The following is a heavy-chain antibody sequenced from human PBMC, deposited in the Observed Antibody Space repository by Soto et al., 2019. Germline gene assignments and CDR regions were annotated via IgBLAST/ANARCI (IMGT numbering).Heavy chain of an antibody. CDR3: ARAAGKATYYYYGMDV. V-gene: IGHV4-59*01. Sequence: QVQLQESGPGLVKPSETLSLTCTVSGGSISSYYWSWIRQPPGKGLEWIGYIYYSGSTNYNPSLKSRVTLSVDTYKNQCSLKLSSVTAADTAVYYCARAAGKATYYYYGMDVWGQGTTVTVSS. D-gene: IGHD6-13*01. J-gene: IGHJ6*02. CDR1: GGSISSYY. CDR2: IYYSGST.